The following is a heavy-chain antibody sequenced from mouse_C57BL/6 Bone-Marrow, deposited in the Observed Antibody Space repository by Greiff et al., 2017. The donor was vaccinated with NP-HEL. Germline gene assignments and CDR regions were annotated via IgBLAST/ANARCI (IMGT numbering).Heavy chain of an antibody. D-gene: IGHD2-4*01. V-gene: IGHV5-4*01. CDR1: GFTFSSYA. CDR2: ISDGGSYT. CDR3: ARDLYDYDGAMDY. J-gene: IGHJ4*01. Sequence: EVYLVESGGGLVKPGGSLKLSCAASGFTFSSYAMSWVRQTPEKRLEWVATISDGGSYTYYPDNVKGRFTISRDNAKNNLYLQMSHLKSEDTAMYYCARDLYDYDGAMDYWGQGTSVTVSS.